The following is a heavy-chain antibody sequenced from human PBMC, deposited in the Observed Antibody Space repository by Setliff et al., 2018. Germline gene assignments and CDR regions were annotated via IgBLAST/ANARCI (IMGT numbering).Heavy chain of an antibody. CDR2: VFTATDDT. D-gene: IGHD5-18*01. CDR3: ATFRGYTYGYDY. J-gene: IGHJ4*02. Sequence: GPSVKVSCKTSGYSFTKYFLHWVRQAPGQGLEWMGRVFTATDDTQFRTEFQGRVSVTRDTSMSTTYMELSGLRSDDTAVYYCATFRGYTYGYDYWGQGTLVTVSS. CDR1: GYSFTKYF. V-gene: IGHV1-2*06.